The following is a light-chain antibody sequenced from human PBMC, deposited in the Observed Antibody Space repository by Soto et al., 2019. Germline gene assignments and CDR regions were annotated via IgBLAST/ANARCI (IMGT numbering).Light chain of an antibody. J-gene: IGKJ1*01. CDR2: GAS. V-gene: IGKV3-15*01. CDR3: QQYNNWPPDRT. Sequence: EIVMTQSPATLSVSPGERATLSCRASQSVGSNLAWYQQKPGQAPRLLIYGASTGATGIPARFSGSGSGTEFTLTISSLQSEDFAIYFCQQYNNWPPDRTFGQGTNIEIK. CDR1: QSVGSN.